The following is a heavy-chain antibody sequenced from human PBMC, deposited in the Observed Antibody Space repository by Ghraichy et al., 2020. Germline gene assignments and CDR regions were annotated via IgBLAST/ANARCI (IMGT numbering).Heavy chain of an antibody. CDR3: AKGYSYTDTFYGMDV. CDR2: ISGSGGST. V-gene: IGHV3-23*01. D-gene: IGHD5-18*01. J-gene: IGHJ6*02. CDR1: GFTFSSYA. Sequence: GGSLRLSCAASGFTFSSYAMSWVRQAPGKGLEWVSAISGSGGSTYYADSVKGRFTISRDNSKNTLYLQMNSLRAEDTAVYYCAKGYSYTDTFYGMDVWGQGTTVTVSS.